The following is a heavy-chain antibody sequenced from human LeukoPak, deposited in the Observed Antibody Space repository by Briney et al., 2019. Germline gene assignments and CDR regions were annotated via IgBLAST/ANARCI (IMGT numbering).Heavy chain of an antibody. CDR1: GFTFDDYA. V-gene: IGHV3-43*02. CDR2: IRADGITT. CDR3: AKDYY. J-gene: IGHJ4*02. Sequence: GGSLRLSCAASGFTFDDYAMHWVRQAPGKGLEWVSLIRADGITTYYAYSVKGRFTISRDSSKNSLYLQMNSLKTEDSALYYCAKDYYWGQGTLVTVSS.